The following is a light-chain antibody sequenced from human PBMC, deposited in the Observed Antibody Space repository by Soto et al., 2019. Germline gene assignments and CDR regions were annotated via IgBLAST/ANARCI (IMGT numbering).Light chain of an antibody. CDR2: SAS. J-gene: IGKJ3*01. CDR3: RQYGSSPQT. V-gene: IGKV3-20*01. CDR1: QSVSGNS. Sequence: EIVLTQSPGTLSLSPRERATLSCRAIQSVSGNSLAWYQQKPGQAPRLLIYSASHRATDIPDRFSGSGSATDFTLAISSLEPEDFAVYYCRQYGSSPQTFGPGTKVDI.